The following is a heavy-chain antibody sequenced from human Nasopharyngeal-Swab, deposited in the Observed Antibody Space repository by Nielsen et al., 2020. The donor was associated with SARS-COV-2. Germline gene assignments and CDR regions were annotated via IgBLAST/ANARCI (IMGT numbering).Heavy chain of an antibody. J-gene: IGHJ4*02. D-gene: IGHD1-14*01. CDR3: ARIRTGAYFDY. V-gene: IGHV3-23*01. CDR2: ISGSDGSA. Sequence: GESLKISCAASGFTFSSYAMSWVRQAPGKGPEWVSTISGSDGSAYYADSVKGRFTISRDNSRHTLFLQMNSLRAEDTAVYYCARIRTGAYFDYWGQGTLVTVSS. CDR1: GFTFSSYA.